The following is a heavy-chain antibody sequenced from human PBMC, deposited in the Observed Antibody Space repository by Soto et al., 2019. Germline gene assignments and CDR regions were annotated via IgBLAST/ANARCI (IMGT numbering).Heavy chain of an antibody. CDR3: ARAYGDYVFDY. J-gene: IGHJ4*02. V-gene: IGHV4-59*01. CDR1: GGSISSYY. CDR2: IYYSGST. Sequence: PSETLSLTCTVSGGSISSYYWSWIRQPPGKGLEWIGYIYYSGSTNXXXXXXXXXXXXXXXXXXQFSLKLSSVTAADTAVYYCARAYGDYVFDYCGQGTLVTVSS. D-gene: IGHD4-17*01.